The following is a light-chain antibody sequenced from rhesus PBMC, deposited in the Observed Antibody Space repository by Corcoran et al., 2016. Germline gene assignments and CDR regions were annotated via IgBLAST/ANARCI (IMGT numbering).Light chain of an antibody. Sequence: DVQMTQSPSSLSASVGDRVTITCRASQGITNDLAWYQQKPGETPKLLIYDASSLQSGIPSRFSGSGSRTDVTLTISSLQPEDFATYYCQHYYSTPYSFGQETKVEIK. CDR1: QGITND. V-gene: IGKV1-33*02. J-gene: IGKJ2*01. CDR3: QHYYSTPYS. CDR2: DAS.